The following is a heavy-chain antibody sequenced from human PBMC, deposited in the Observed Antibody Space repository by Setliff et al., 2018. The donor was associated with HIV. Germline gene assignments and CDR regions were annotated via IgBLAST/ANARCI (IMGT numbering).Heavy chain of an antibody. Sequence: PGESLKISCAASGFTFSSYWMHWVRQAPGKGLVWVSRINSDGSSTSYADSVKGRFTISRDNAKNTLYLRMNSLRAEDTAVYYCTTAGGQLWQLYDAFDIWGQGTMVTVSS. D-gene: IGHD5-18*01. V-gene: IGHV3-74*01. CDR2: INSDGSST. CDR1: GFTFSSYW. J-gene: IGHJ3*02. CDR3: TTAGGQLWQLYDAFDI.